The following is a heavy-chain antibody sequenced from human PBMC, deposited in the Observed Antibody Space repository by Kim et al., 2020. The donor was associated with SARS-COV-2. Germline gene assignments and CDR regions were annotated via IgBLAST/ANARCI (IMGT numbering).Heavy chain of an antibody. V-gene: IGHV3-23*01. J-gene: IGHJ5*02. CDR1: GFTFSSYA. CDR3: AKEGFYYDFWSGYYQSAGFDP. D-gene: IGHD3-3*01. Sequence: GGSLRLSCAASGFTFSSYAMSWVRQAPGKGLEWVSAISGSGGSTYYADSVKGRFTISRDNSKNTLYLQMNSLRAEDTAVYYCAKEGFYYDFWSGYYQSAGFDPWGQGTLVTVSS. CDR2: ISGSGGST.